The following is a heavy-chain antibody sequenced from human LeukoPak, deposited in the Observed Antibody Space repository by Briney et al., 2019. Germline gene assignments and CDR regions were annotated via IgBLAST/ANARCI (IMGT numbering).Heavy chain of an antibody. CDR1: GYTFTGYY. CDR3: ARVGRGYGYGYRD. J-gene: IGHJ4*02. Sequence: GASVKVSCKASGYTFTGYYMHWVRQAPGQGLEWMGWISAYNGNTNYAQKLQGRVTMTTDTSTSTAYMELRSLRSDDTAVYYCARVGRGYGYGYRDWGQGTLVTVSS. CDR2: ISAYNGNT. D-gene: IGHD5-18*01. V-gene: IGHV1-18*04.